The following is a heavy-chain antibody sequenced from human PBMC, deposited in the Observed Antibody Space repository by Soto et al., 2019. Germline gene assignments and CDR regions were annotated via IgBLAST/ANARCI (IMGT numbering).Heavy chain of an antibody. CDR2: IYHSGST. V-gene: IGHV4-4*02. CDR3: ARDQIVGATRGFYY. D-gene: IGHD1-26*01. Sequence: SETLSLTCAVSGGSISSSNWWSWVRQPPGKGLEWIGEIYHSGSTNYNPSLKSRVTIPVDKSKNQFSLKLSSVTAADTAVYYCARDQIVGATRGFYYWGQGTLVTVSS. J-gene: IGHJ4*02. CDR1: GGSISSSNW.